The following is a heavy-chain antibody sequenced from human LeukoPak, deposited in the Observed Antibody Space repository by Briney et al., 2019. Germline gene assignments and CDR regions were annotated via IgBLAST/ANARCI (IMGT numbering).Heavy chain of an antibody. CDR2: IRYDGSNK. V-gene: IGHV3-30*02. D-gene: IGHD6-13*01. CDR3: ARVNSPDVAATGYFDY. Sequence: GRSLRLSCAASGFTFSSYGMHWVRQAPGKGLEWVAFIRYDGSNKYYADSVKGRFTISRDNSKNTLYLQMNSLRAEDTAVYYCARVNSPDVAATGYFDYWGQGTLVTVSS. CDR1: GFTFSSYG. J-gene: IGHJ4*02.